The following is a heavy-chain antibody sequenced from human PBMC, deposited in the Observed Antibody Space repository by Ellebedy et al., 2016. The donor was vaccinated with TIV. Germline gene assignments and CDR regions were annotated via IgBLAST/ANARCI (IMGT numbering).Heavy chain of an antibody. J-gene: IGHJ4*02. CDR1: GYTFTSYY. CDR2: INPSGGST. V-gene: IGHV1-46*01. D-gene: IGHD1-26*01. Sequence: AASVKVSCKASGYTFTSYYMQWVRQAPGQGLEWMGIINPSGGSTGYAQKFQGRVTMTGDTSTGTVYMELRSLRSEDTAVYYCAREVEGAYFFDSWGQGTLVTVSS. CDR3: AREVEGAYFFDS.